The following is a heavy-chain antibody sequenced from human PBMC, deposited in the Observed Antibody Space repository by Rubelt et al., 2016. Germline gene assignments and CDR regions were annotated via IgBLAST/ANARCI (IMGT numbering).Heavy chain of an antibody. J-gene: IGHJ5*02. CDR3: AKDWATLDNLA. Sequence: VQLVESGGGLVQPGGYLRLSCAASGFTFSSYGMHWVRQAPGKGLEWVAVISYDGSNKYYSDYVKGRFTISRDNSKHTLYLQMNSLRAEDTAVYYCAKDWATLDNLAWGQGTLVTVSS. D-gene: IGHD5-12*01. CDR1: GFTFSSYG. V-gene: IGHV3-30*18. CDR2: ISYDGSNK.